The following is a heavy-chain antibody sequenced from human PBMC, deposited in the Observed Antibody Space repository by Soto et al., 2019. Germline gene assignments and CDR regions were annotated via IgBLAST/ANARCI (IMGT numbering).Heavy chain of an antibody. CDR3: VNNWYGS. V-gene: IGHV3-64D*08. Sequence: SCKASGYTFTSYGISWVRQAPGKGLEYVSAIRSNGGTTYNADSVKGRFTISRDNSKNTLYLQMSSLRPEDTAVYYCVNNWYGSWGQGTLVTVSS. CDR2: IRSNGGTT. J-gene: IGHJ5*01. CDR1: GYTFTSYG.